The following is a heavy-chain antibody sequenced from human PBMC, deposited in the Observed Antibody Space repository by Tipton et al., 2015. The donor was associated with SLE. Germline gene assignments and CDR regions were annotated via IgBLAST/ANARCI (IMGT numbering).Heavy chain of an antibody. CDR2: IYYDAST. CDR1: GASITSKSYY. CDR3: ARGVWSGNWFDP. J-gene: IGHJ5*02. V-gene: IGHV4-39*07. Sequence: TLSLTCTVSGASITSKSYYWGWIRQPPGKGLEWIGSIYYDASTYYNPSLKSRVTISVDTSKDQFSLDLNSGTAADTAVYFCARGVWSGNWFDPWGQGTLVTVSS. D-gene: IGHD1-26*01.